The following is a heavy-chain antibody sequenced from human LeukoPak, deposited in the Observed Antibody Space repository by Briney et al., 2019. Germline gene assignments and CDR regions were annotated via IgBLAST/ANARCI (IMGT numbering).Heavy chain of an antibody. J-gene: IGHJ4*02. D-gene: IGHD2-15*01. CDR3: ARDGYCSGGTCYSERTFDQ. V-gene: IGHV4-39*07. CDR2: VYYSGTT. Sequence: PSETLSLTCIVSGDSISGKIYYWGWIRQPPGKGLEWIGSVYYSGTTYYNPSLKSRVTISVDTSKNQFSLKLNSVTAADTAVYYCARDGYCSGGTCYSERTFDQWGQGTLVTVSS. CDR1: GDSISGKIYY.